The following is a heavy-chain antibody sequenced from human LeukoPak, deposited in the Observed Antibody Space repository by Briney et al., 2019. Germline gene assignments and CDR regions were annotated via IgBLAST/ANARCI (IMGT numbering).Heavy chain of an antibody. CDR2: TFYRSKWFN. J-gene: IGHJ4*02. V-gene: IGHV6-1*01. CDR1: GDSVSTNSAA. Sequence: SQTLSLTCAISGDSVSTNSAAWNWIRQSPSRGLEWLGRTFYRSKWFNEYALSVKSRISIESDTSKNQFSLHLNSVTPEDTAVYYCARLRLPTNFSDYWGQGALVTVSS. CDR3: ARLRLPTNFSDY.